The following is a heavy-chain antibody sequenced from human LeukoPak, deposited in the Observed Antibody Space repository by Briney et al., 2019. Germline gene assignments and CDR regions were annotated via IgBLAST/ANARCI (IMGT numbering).Heavy chain of an antibody. V-gene: IGHV1-69*13. J-gene: IGHJ2*01. D-gene: IGHD6-19*01. Sequence: SVKVSCKASGYTFTGYYMHWVRQAPGQGLEWMGGIIPIIATANYAQKFQGRVTITADESTTTVYMELSSLRSEDTAVYYCARAAVAGTGCFDLWGRGTLVSVSP. CDR1: GYTFTGYY. CDR3: ARAAVAGTGCFDL. CDR2: IIPIIATA.